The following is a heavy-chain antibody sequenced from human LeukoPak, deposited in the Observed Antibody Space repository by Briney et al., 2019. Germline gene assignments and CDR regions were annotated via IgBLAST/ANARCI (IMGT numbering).Heavy chain of an antibody. D-gene: IGHD3-3*01. CDR1: GYSFTNYW. Sequence: GESLKISCKGSGYSFTNYWIGWGGQMPGKGLEWMGIIFPGDSHTRYSPSFQGQVTMSADKSISTAYLQWSGLRASDTAMYYCARSSVNWFDPWGQGTLVTVSS. V-gene: IGHV5-51*01. J-gene: IGHJ5*02. CDR2: IFPGDSHT. CDR3: ARSSVNWFDP.